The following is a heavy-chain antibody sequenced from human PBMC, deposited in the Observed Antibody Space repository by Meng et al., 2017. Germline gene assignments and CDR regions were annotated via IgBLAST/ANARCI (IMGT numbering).Heavy chain of an antibody. CDR3: ARVHYYDSSGYNNWYFDL. CDR2: IYYSGST. V-gene: IGHV4-31*01. CDR1: GGSISSGGYY. Sequence: QVQLHGSGPGLVKPSQTLALTCTVSGGSISSGGYYWSWIRQHPGKGLEWIGYIYYSGSTYYNPSLKSLVTISVDTSKNQFSLKLSSVTAADTAVYYCARVHYYDSSGYNNWYFDLWGRGTLVTVSS. J-gene: IGHJ2*01. D-gene: IGHD3-22*01.